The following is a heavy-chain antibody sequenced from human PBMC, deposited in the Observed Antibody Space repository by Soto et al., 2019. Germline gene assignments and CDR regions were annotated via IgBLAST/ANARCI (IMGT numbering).Heavy chain of an antibody. J-gene: IGHJ4*02. CDR3: ARDVGYSSSWYHPVYDY. CDR1: GGSISSYY. Sequence: SETLSLTCTVSGGSISSYYWSWIRQPPGKGLEWIGYIYYSGSTNYNPSLKSRVTISVDTSKTQFSLKLSSVTAADTAVYYCARDVGYSSSWYHPVYDYWGQGTLVTVSS. D-gene: IGHD6-13*01. CDR2: IYYSGST. V-gene: IGHV4-59*01.